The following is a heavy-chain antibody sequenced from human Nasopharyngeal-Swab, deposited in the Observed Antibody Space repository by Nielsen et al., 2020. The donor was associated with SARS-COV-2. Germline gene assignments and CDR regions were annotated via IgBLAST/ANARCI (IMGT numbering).Heavy chain of an antibody. CDR3: ARGRGGGYGDY. CDR2: NTSTGKYI. V-gene: IGHV3-21*01. D-gene: IGHD5-12*01. J-gene: IGHJ4*02. CDR1: GFTLSSYS. Sequence: GESMKISCVASGFTLSSYSMNWVRQAPGKGLEWGSINTSTGKYIDYADSLKGRFTISRDNAKNSLYLQMNSLTAEDTAVYYCARGRGGGYGDYWGQGTLVTVSS.